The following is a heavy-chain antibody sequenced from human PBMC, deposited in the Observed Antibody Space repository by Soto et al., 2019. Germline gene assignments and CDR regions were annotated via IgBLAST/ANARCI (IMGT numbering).Heavy chain of an antibody. CDR2: IWYDGSNK. J-gene: IGHJ4*02. D-gene: IGHD2-15*01. V-gene: IGHV3-33*01. CDR3: ASGLYCSGGSCFDY. Sequence: GGSLRLSCAASGFTFSSYGMHWVRQAPGKGLEWVAVIWYDGSNKYYADSVKGRFTISRDNSKNTLYLQMNSLRAEDTAVYYCASGLYCSGGSCFDYWGQGTLVTVSS. CDR1: GFTFSSYG.